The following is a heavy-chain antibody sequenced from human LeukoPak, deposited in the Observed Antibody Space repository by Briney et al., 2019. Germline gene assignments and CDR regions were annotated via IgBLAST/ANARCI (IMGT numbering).Heavy chain of an antibody. CDR1: GCACNKYW. CDR2: INGDGSTT. J-gene: IGHJ4*02. CDR3: ATGNYYDSRGYYTFEH. D-gene: IGHD3-22*01. V-gene: IGHV3-74*01. Sequence: GESLRRSCAAAGCACNKYWMRWVRHTPEKELVCVSRINGDGSTTSYADSVKGGFTISRDNAKNTLYLQMSSLRAEDTAVYYCATGNYYDSRGYYTFEHWGQGTLVTVSS.